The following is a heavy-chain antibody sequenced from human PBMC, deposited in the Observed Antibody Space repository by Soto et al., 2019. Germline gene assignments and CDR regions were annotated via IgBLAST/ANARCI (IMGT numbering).Heavy chain of an antibody. CDR1: GASISTTSYY. Sequence: PSETLSLTCAVSGASISTTSYYWVWIRQPPGKGLEWIGTIYYSGSTYYSPSLKSRVTMSLDTSNNQFSLRLTSVTAADTALYFCASGAGWSHGENAFDAWGQGTMVTVSS. V-gene: IGHV4-39*01. CDR2: IYYSGST. D-gene: IGHD6-19*01. CDR3: ASGAGWSHGENAFDA. J-gene: IGHJ3*01.